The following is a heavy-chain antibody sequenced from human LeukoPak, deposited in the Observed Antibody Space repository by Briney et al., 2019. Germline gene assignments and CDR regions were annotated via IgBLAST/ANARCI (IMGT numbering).Heavy chain of an antibody. CDR3: ARDRGRGSYDY. D-gene: IGHD1-26*01. Sequence: GGSLRLSCAASGFTFSSYWMGWVRQAPGKGLEWVAKIKEDGSQKQYVDSVKGRFTISRDNAKNSLYLQMSSLRAEDTAVYYCARDRGRGSYDYWGQGTVVTVSS. V-gene: IGHV3-7*01. J-gene: IGHJ4*02. CDR2: IKEDGSQK. CDR1: GFTFSSYW.